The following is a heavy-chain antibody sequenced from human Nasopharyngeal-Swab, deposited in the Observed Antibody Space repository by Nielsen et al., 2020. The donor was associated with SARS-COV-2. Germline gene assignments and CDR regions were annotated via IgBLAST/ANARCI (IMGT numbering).Heavy chain of an antibody. CDR1: GFTFDDYP. J-gene: IGHJ4*02. CDR2: LRGDSGGI. CDR3: VRNEI. V-gene: IGHV3-9*01. Sequence: GGSLRLSCAASGFTFDDYPMHWVRQAPGKGLEWVSGLRGDSGGIGYVASVKGRFIISRDNAKNSLDLQMNSLRVEDTAVYYCVRNEIWGQGTLVTVS.